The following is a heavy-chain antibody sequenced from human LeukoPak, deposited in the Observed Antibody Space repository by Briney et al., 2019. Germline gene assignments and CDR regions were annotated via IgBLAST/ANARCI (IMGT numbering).Heavy chain of an antibody. V-gene: IGHV1-69*05. CDR3: ARTARSGYGRFDY. CDR1: GGTFSSYA. CDR2: IIPIFGTA. D-gene: IGHD3-3*01. J-gene: IGHJ4*02. Sequence: SSVKVSCKASGGTFSSYAISWVRQAPGQGREWMGRIIPIFGTANYAQKFQGRVTITTDESTSTAYMELSSLRSEDTAVYYCARTARSGYGRFDYWGQGTLVTVSS.